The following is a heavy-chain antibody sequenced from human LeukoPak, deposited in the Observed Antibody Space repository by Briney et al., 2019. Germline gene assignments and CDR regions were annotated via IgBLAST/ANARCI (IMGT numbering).Heavy chain of an antibody. Sequence: GGSLRLSCAASGFTFSSYAMHWVRQAPGKGLEWVAVISYDGSNKYYADSVKGRFTISRDNSKNTLYLQMNSLRAEDTAVYYCAREAVAFDYGGQGTLVTVSS. V-gene: IGHV3-30-3*01. CDR3: AREAVAFDY. J-gene: IGHJ4*02. CDR1: GFTFSSYA. CDR2: ISYDGSNK. D-gene: IGHD6-19*01.